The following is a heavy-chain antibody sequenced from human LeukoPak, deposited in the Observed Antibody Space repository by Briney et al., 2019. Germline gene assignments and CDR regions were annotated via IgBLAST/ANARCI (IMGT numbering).Heavy chain of an antibody. V-gene: IGHV3-30*14. J-gene: IGHJ4*02. CDR3: ARVSSRPPVYFDY. CDR2: ISYDGSNK. Sequence: GRSLRLSCAASGFTFSSYAMHWVRQAPGKGLEWVAVISYDGSNKYYADSVKGRFTISRDNSKNTLYLQMNSLRAEDTAVYYCARVSSRPPVYFDYWGQGTLVTVSS. CDR1: GFTFSSYA.